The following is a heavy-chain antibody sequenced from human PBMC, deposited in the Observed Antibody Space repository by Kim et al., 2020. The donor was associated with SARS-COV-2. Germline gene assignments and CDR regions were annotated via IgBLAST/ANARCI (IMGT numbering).Heavy chain of an antibody. CDR2: IDPSDSYT. D-gene: IGHD3-9*01. CDR1: GYSFTSYW. J-gene: IGHJ4*02. CDR3: ARSSYDILTGPDY. Sequence: GESLKISCKGSGYSFTSYWISWVRQMPGKGLEWMGRIDPSDSYTNYSPSFQGHATIAADKSISTAYLQWSSLKASDTAMYYCARSSYDILTGPDYWSQGTLVTVSS. V-gene: IGHV5-10-1*01.